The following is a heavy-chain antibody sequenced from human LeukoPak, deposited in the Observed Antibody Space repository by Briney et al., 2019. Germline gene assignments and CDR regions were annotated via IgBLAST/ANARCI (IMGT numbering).Heavy chain of an antibody. CDR3: TRGSYGDYEY. J-gene: IGHJ4*02. V-gene: IGHV3-7*01. CDR1: GFTFSSYW. CDR2: IKQDGSEK. Sequence: GGSLRLSCVASGFTFSSYWMTWVRQAPGKGLAWVANIKQDGSEKYYVDSVKGRFTISRDNAQNSLYLQLNSLKAEDTAVYYCTRGSYGDYEYWGQGTLVTVSS. D-gene: IGHD4-17*01.